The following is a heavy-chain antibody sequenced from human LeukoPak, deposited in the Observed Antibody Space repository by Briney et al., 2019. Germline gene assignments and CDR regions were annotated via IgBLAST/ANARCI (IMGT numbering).Heavy chain of an antibody. CDR2: IYYSGST. V-gene: IGHV4-59*01. J-gene: IGHJ6*02. CDR3: ARDRGYGMDV. CDR1: GGSISSYY. Sequence: SETLSLTCTVSGGSISSYYWSWIRQPPGKGLEWIGYIYYSGSTNYNPSLKSRVAISVDTSKNQFSLKLSSVTAADTAVYYCARDRGYGMDVWGQGTTVTVSS.